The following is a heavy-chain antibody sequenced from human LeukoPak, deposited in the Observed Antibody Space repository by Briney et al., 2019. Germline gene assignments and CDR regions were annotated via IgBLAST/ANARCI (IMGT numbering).Heavy chain of an antibody. V-gene: IGHV3-23*01. D-gene: IGHD3-10*01. Sequence: GGSLRLSCAASGFTFSSYAMSWVRQAPGKGLEWVSAISGSGGSTYYADSVKGRFTISRDNSKNTLYLQMNSLRAEDTAVYYCAKGGGYYGSGSYYYPNWGQGTLVTVSS. CDR2: ISGSGGST. CDR1: GFTFSSYA. J-gene: IGHJ4*02. CDR3: AKGGGYYGSGSYYYPN.